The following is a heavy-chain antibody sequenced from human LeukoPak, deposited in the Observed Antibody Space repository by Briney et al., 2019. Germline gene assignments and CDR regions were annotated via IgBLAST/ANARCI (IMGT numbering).Heavy chain of an antibody. CDR3: ARDARLAVAEYPY. CDR1: GFTFSSYW. CDR2: INSDGSST. V-gene: IGHV3-74*01. J-gene: IGHJ4*02. D-gene: IGHD6-19*01. Sequence: GGSLRLSCAASGFTFSSYWMHWVRQVPGKGLVWVSRINSDGSSTSYADSVKGRFTISRDNAKNTLYLQMNSLRAEDTAVYYCARDARLAVAEYPYWGQGTLVTVSS.